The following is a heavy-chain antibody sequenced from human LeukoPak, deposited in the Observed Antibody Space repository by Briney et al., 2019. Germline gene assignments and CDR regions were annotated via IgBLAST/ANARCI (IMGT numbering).Heavy chain of an antibody. J-gene: IGHJ4*02. V-gene: IGHV4-34*01. CDR3: ATGYVSMPIDY. CDR2: INHSGST. CDR1: GGSFSGYY. D-gene: IGHD1-14*01. Sequence: SETLSLTCAVYGGSFSGYYWSWIRQPPGKGLEWIGEINHSGSTNYNPSLKSRVTISVDTSKNQFSLKLSSVTAADTAVYYCATGYVSMPIDYWGQGTLVTVSS.